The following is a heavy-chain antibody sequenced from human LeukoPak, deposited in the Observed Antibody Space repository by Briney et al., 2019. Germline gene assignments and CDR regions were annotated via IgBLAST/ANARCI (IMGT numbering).Heavy chain of an antibody. Sequence: GGSLRLSCAASGLTFRNYAMSWVRQAPGKGLEWVSVICANDGNTYYADAVKGRFTISRDNSKNTLYLQMNSLRAEDTAVYYCARRGGSYSMDYWGQGTLVTVSS. CDR3: ARRGGSYSMDY. CDR1: GLTFRNYA. D-gene: IGHD1-26*01. V-gene: IGHV3-23*01. CDR2: ICANDGNT. J-gene: IGHJ4*02.